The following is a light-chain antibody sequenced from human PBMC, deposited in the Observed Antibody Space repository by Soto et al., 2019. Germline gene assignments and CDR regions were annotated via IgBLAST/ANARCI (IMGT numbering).Light chain of an antibody. Sequence: DIVMTQSPDSLAVYLGERATINCKSSQSVLYSSNNKNYLAWYQQKPGQPPKLLIYWASTRESGVPDRFSGSGSGTDFTLTISSLQAEDVAVYYCQQYYSTPQNFGGGTKVEIK. J-gene: IGKJ4*01. CDR1: QSVLYSSNNKNY. V-gene: IGKV4-1*01. CDR2: WAS. CDR3: QQYYSTPQN.